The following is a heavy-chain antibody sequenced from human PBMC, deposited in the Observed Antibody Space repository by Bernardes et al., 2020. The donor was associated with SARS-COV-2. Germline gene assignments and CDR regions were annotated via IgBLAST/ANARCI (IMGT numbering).Heavy chain of an antibody. CDR3: AGVLGVYDFWSGYYTADAFDI. CDR2: IYYSGST. V-gene: IGHV4-31*03. CDR1: GGSISSGGYY. J-gene: IGHJ3*02. D-gene: IGHD3-3*01. Sequence: SETLSLTCTVSGGSISSGGYYWSWIRQHPGKGLEWIGYIYYSGSTYYNPSLKSRVTISVDTSKNQFSLKLSSVTAADTAVYYCAGVLGVYDFWSGYYTADAFDIWGQGTMVTVSS.